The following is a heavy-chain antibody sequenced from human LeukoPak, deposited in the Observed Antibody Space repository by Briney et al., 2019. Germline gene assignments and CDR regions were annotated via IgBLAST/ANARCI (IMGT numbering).Heavy chain of an antibody. Sequence: PGGSLRLSCAASGFTLSTYDMHWVRHGPGEGLEWVAAVGTSGHTFYPDSVKGQFTISRETARNSVYLQMNSLRAGDTAVYYCVRSFYGDHPYWGQGTLVTVSS. D-gene: IGHD4-17*01. CDR2: VGTSGHT. CDR3: VRSFYGDHPY. J-gene: IGHJ4*02. CDR1: GFTLSTYD. V-gene: IGHV3-13*01.